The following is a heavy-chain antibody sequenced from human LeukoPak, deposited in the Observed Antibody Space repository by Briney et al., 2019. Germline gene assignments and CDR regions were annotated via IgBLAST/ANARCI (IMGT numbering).Heavy chain of an antibody. Sequence: PGGSLRLSCAASGFTFSSYAMHWVRQAPGKGLEWVSIISSGGSYEYYADSVKGRFTISRDNSKITLFLQLNSLRAEDTAVYYCARDSTYYYDSGSSGPHYFAYWGQGTLVTVSS. V-gene: IGHV3-30-3*01. CDR1: GFTFSSYA. CDR2: ISSGGSYE. J-gene: IGHJ4*02. CDR3: ARDSTYYYDSGSSGPHYFAY. D-gene: IGHD3-10*01.